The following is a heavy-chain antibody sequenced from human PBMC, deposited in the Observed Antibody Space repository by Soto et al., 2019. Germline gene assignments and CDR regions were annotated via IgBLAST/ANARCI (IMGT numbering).Heavy chain of an antibody. CDR3: ARTRGAHYGMDV. CDR1: GYSFTSYW. CDR2: IDPSDSYT. D-gene: IGHD1-26*01. Sequence: PGESLKISCNGSGYSFTSYWISWVRQMPGKGLEWMGRIDPSDSYTNYSPSFQGHVTISADKSISTAYLQWSSLKASDTAMYYCARTRGAHYGMDVWGQGTTVTVSS. J-gene: IGHJ6*02. V-gene: IGHV5-10-1*01.